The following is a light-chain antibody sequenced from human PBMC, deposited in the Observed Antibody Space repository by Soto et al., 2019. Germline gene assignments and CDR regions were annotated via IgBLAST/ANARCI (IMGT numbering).Light chain of an antibody. V-gene: IGLV1-47*01. CDR3: AAWDDIVRGPM. CDR2: RND. Sequence: QSVLTQPPSASGAPGQVVTLSCSGSISNIESNSVYWYQQLPGTAPRLVMYRNDQRPSGVPDRFTGSRSGASGSLTISGLRSEDEADYYCAAWDDIVRGPMFGGGTKLTVL. CDR1: ISNIESNS. J-gene: IGLJ3*02.